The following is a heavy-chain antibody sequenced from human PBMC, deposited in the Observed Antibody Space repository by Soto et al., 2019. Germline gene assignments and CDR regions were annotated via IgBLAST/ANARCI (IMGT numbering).Heavy chain of an antibody. Sequence: PSETLSLTCTVSGGSISSYYWSWIRQPPGMGLEWIGYMYNTGSTIYNPSLKSRVTISVDTSKNQFSLKLNSVTAADTAVYYCARDLWGYCGADCYPLDVWGQGTTVTVSS. J-gene: IGHJ6*02. V-gene: IGHV4-59*01. CDR3: ARDLWGYCGADCYPLDV. CDR1: GGSISSYY. D-gene: IGHD2-21*02. CDR2: MYNTGST.